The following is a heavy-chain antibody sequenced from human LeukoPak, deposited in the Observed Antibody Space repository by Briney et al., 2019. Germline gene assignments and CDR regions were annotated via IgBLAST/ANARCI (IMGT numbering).Heavy chain of an antibody. CDR1: GFTFSNYG. CDR3: ARDALLWFGESYDY. D-gene: IGHD3-10*01. V-gene: IGHV3-21*01. Sequence: GGSLRLSCAASGFTFSNYGMHWVRQAPGKGLEWVSSISSSSSYIYYADSVKGRFTISRDNAKNSLYLQMNSLRAEDTAVYYCARDALLWFGESYDYWGQGTQVTVSS. CDR2: ISSSSSYI. J-gene: IGHJ4*02.